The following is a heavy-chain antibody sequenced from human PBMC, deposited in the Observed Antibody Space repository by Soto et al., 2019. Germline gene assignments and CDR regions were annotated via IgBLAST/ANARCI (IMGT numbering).Heavy chain of an antibody. CDR1: GFTFSSYG. D-gene: IGHD3-22*01. Sequence: QVQLVESGGGVVQPGRSLRLSCAASGFTFSSYGMHCVRQAPGKGLEWVAVISYDGSNKYYADSVKGRFTISRDNSKNTLYLQMNSLRAEDTAVYYCAKKEAMIVVVGAVDYWGQGTLVTVSS. J-gene: IGHJ4*02. V-gene: IGHV3-30*18. CDR3: AKKEAMIVVVGAVDY. CDR2: ISYDGSNK.